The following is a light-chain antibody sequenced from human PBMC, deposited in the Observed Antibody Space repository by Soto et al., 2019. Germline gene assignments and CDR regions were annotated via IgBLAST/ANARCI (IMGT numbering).Light chain of an antibody. CDR1: SSDVGSYNL. J-gene: IGLJ1*01. CDR3: CSYAGSSV. V-gene: IGLV2-23*01. CDR2: EGS. Sequence: QSVLTQPASVSGSPGQSITISCTGTSSDVGSYNLVSWYQQHSGKAPKLMIYEGSKRPSGVSNRFSGSKSGNTASLTISGLQAEDEADYYCCSYAGSSVFGTGTKVTV.